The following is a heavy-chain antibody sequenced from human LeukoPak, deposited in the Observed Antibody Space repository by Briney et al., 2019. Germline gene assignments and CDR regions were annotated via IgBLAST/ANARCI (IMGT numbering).Heavy chain of an antibody. D-gene: IGHD3-16*01. CDR3: ARGRRILGGPENAGDFFDF. CDR2: INPNSGAT. Sequence: ASVKVSCKASGYTLTDYYLHWVRQAPGQGLKWMGWINPNSGATHYAQSFQVRVTMTRDTSIASSYMELTGLESDDTAVYYCARGRRILGGPENAGDFFDFWGQGSLVTVSS. V-gene: IGHV1-2*02. J-gene: IGHJ4*01. CDR1: GYTLTDYY.